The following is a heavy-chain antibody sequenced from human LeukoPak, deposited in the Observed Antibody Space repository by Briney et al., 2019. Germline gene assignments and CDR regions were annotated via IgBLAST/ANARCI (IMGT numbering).Heavy chain of an antibody. CDR2: ISADGTNT. Sequence: PGGSLRLSCVASGFTFSNSWMHWVRQAPGKGLLWVSRISADGTNTKYADSVKGRFTISRDNAKNTLYLQMNTLRAEDTAVYYCARDQTQAGPTTVDYLCQGTLV. CDR3: ARDQTQAGPTTVDY. V-gene: IGHV3-74*03. CDR1: GFTFSNSW. D-gene: IGHD1-14*01. J-gene: IGHJ4*02.